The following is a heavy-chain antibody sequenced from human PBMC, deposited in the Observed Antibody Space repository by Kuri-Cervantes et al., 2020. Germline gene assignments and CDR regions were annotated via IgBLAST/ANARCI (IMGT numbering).Heavy chain of an antibody. V-gene: IGHV1-18*01. CDR2: ISAYNGDT. CDR1: GYTFTSYG. CDR3: ARPAGNSSGWSVLLDY. Sequence: ASVKVSCKASGYTFTSYGISWVRQAPGQGLEWMGWISAYNGDTNYAQKLQGRVTMTTDTSTSTAYMELRSLRSDDTAMYYCARPAGNSSGWSVLLDYWGQGTLVTVSS. J-gene: IGHJ4*02. D-gene: IGHD6-19*01.